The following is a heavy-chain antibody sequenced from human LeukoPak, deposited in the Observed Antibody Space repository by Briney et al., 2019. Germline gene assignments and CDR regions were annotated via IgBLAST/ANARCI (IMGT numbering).Heavy chain of an antibody. CDR3: ARGGYYYDSSGNTGSAFDI. CDR1: GGSISSYY. Sequence: SETLSLTCTVSGGSISSYYWSWIRQPPGKGLEWIGYIYYSGSTNYNPSLKSRVTISVDTSKNQFSLKLSSVTAADTAVYYCARGGYYYDSSGNTGSAFDIWGQGTMVTVSS. D-gene: IGHD3-22*01. J-gene: IGHJ3*02. CDR2: IYYSGST. V-gene: IGHV4-59*01.